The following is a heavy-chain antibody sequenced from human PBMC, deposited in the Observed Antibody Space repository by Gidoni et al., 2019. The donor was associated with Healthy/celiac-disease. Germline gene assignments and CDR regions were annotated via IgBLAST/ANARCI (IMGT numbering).Heavy chain of an antibody. CDR2: IKSKTDGGTT. Sequence: EVQLVESGGGLVKPGGSLRLSCAASGFTFRNAWMSWVRQAPGKGLEWVGRIKSKTDGGTTDYAAPVKGRFTISRDDSKNTLYLQMNSLKTEDTAVYYCTTDDPPRGYSGYESARPIEYWGQGTLVTVSS. J-gene: IGHJ4*02. CDR3: TTDDPPRGYSGYESARPIEY. D-gene: IGHD5-12*01. V-gene: IGHV3-15*01. CDR1: GFTFRNAW.